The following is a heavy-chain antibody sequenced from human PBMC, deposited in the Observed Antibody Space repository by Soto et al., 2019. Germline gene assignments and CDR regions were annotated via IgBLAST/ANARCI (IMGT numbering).Heavy chain of an antibody. Sequence: EVHLVESGGGLVQPGGSLRLSCAASGFTFSSYWMTWVRQAPGKGLEWVANTKPDGSEKNYVGSVKGRFTISRDNAKNSLFLQMDSVRAEDTDVYYCARVAYVDESFDYWGQGTLVTVSS. J-gene: IGHJ4*02. CDR2: TKPDGSEK. V-gene: IGHV3-7*01. CDR3: ARVAYVDESFDY. CDR1: GFTFSSYW. D-gene: IGHD2-21*01.